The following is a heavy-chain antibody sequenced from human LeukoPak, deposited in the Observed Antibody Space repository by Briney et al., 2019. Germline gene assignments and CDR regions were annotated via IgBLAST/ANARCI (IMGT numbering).Heavy chain of an antibody. Sequence: GGSLRLSCAASGFTFRDAWLSWVRQAPGKGLKWVARIQDGGTSDHASPVKGRFTISRDDSKATLYLQMNNLKTEDTGVYYCTTVSHFYLGGQGTLVTVSS. D-gene: IGHD2/OR15-2a*01. J-gene: IGHJ4*02. CDR1: GFTFRDAW. CDR2: IQDGGTS. CDR3: TTVSHFYL. V-gene: IGHV3-15*01.